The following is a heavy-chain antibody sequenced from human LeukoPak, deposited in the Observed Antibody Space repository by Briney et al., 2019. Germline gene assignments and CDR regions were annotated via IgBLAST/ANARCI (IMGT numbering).Heavy chain of an antibody. J-gene: IGHJ4*02. D-gene: IGHD3-10*01. CDR1: GGSISSSSYY. CDR2: IYYSGST. CDR3: ARELSGGFDY. V-gene: IGHV4-39*07. Sequence: SETLSLTCTVSGGSISSSSYYWGWIRQPPGQGLEWIGSIYYSGSTYYNPSLKSRVTISVDTSKNQFSLKLSSVTAADTAVYYCARELSGGFDYWGQGTLVTVSS.